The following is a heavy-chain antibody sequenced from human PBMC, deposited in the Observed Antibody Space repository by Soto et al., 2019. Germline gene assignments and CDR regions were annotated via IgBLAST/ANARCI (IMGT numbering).Heavy chain of an antibody. D-gene: IGHD6-13*01. CDR1: GGSISSGDYY. CDR3: ARDRGSSWMYKWFDP. Sequence: QVQLQESGPGLVKPSQTLSLTCTVSGGSISSGDYYWSWIRQPPGKGLERIGYIFYSGNTYYNPSLKSRVSISVDTSKNQFSLKLSSVTAADTAVYYCARDRGSSWMYKWFDPWGQGTLVTVSS. CDR2: IFYSGNT. V-gene: IGHV4-30-4*01. J-gene: IGHJ5*02.